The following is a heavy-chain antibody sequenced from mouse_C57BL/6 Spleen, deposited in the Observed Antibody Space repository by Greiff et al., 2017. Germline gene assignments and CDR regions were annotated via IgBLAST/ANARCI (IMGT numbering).Heavy chain of an antibody. D-gene: IGHD1-1*02. Sequence: VQLQQSGAELVRPGASVTLSCKASGYTFTDYEMHWVKQTPVHGLEWIGAIDPETGGTAYNQKFKGKAILTADKSSSTAYMELRSLTSEDSAVYYCTRVWGLWSMDYWGHGTSVTVSS. CDR2: IDPETGGT. CDR3: TRVWGLWSMDY. V-gene: IGHV1-15*01. CDR1: GYTFTDYE. J-gene: IGHJ4*01.